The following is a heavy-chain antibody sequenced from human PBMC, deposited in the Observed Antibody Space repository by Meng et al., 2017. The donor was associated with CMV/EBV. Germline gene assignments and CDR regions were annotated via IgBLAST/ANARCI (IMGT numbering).Heavy chain of an antibody. CDR2: INPSGGST. D-gene: IGHD1-26*01. CDR3: ARGHGSVSYSYYYYGMDV. Sequence: ASVKVSCKASGYTFTSYYMHWVRQAPGQGLEWMGIINPSGGSTSYAQKFQGRVTMTRDTSTSTVYMELRSLRSEDTAVYYCARGHGSVSYSYYYYGMDVWGQGTTVTVSS. CDR1: GYTFTSYY. J-gene: IGHJ6*02. V-gene: IGHV1-46*01.